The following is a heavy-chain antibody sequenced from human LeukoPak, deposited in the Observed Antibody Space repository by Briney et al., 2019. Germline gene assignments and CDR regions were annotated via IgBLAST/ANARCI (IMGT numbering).Heavy chain of an antibody. CDR3: ARVGQLADFDY. Sequence: ASVKVSCKASGGTFSNYAISWVRQAPGQGLEWMGWISAYNGNTNYAQKLQGRVTMTTDTSTSTAYMELRSLRSDDTAVYYCARVGQLADFDYWGQGTLVTVSS. J-gene: IGHJ4*02. CDR2: ISAYNGNT. V-gene: IGHV1-18*01. D-gene: IGHD6-6*01. CDR1: GGTFSNYA.